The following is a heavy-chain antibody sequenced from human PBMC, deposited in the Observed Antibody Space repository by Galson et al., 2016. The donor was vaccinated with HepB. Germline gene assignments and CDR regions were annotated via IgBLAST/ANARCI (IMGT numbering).Heavy chain of an antibody. J-gene: IGHJ4*02. V-gene: IGHV3-7*03. CDR2: IKPDGGEK. CDR3: GRDPAAAPYFDY. Sequence: SLRLSCAASGFTINNYWMNWVRQAPGKGLEWVANIKPDGGEKYYLDSVKGRFTISRDNAKNSLYLPLNSLRADDTAIDYCGRDPAAAPYFDYWGQGALVTVSS. D-gene: IGHD6-13*01. CDR1: GFTINNYW.